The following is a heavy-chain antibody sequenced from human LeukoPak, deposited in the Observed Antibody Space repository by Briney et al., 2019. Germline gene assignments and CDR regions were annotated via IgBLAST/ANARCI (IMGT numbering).Heavy chain of an antibody. CDR1: GYTFTGYY. Sequence: ASVKVSCKASGYTFTGYYMHWVRQAPGQGLEWMGWINPNSGGTNYAQKFRGRVTMTRDTSISTAYMELSRLRSDDTAVYYCARDYNVLRFLEWLPTFDYWGQGTLVTVSS. V-gene: IGHV1-2*02. CDR2: INPNSGGT. D-gene: IGHD3-3*01. J-gene: IGHJ4*02. CDR3: ARDYNVLRFLEWLPTFDY.